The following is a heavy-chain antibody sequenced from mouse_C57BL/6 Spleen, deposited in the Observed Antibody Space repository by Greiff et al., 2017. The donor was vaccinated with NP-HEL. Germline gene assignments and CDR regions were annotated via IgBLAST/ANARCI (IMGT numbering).Heavy chain of an antibody. CDR2: INPNNGGT. CDR3: ARGDYGIYAMDY. Sequence: EVQLQQSGPELVKPGASVKISCKASGYTFTDYYMNWVKQSHGKSLEWIGDINPNNGGTSYNQKFKGKATLTVDKSSSTAYMELRSLTSEDSAVYYCARGDYGIYAMDYWGQGTSVTVSS. J-gene: IGHJ4*01. CDR1: GYTFTDYY. V-gene: IGHV1-26*01. D-gene: IGHD2-1*01.